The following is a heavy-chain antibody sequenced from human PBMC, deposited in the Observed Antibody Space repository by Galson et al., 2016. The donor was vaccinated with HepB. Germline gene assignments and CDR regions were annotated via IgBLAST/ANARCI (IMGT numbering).Heavy chain of an antibody. D-gene: IGHD3-22*01. Sequence: TLSLTCTVSGGSISSGDYYWSWIRQPPGKGLEWIGYIYYSGSTYYNPSLKSRSTISVDTSKNQFSLKLSSVTAADTAVYYCARRAATYDSSGYYYGADGDYWGQGTLVTVSS. CDR3: ARRAATYDSSGYYYGADGDY. CDR2: IYYSGST. V-gene: IGHV4-30-4*01. CDR1: GGSISSGDYY. J-gene: IGHJ4*02.